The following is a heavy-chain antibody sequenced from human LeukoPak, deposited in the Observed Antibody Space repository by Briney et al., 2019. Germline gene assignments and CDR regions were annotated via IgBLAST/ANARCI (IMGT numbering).Heavy chain of an antibody. CDR3: AGRVGATWVDY. D-gene: IGHD1-26*01. CDR2: ISYDGSNK. V-gene: IGHV3-30-3*01. Sequence: GGSLRLSCAASGFTLSSYAMHWVRQAPGKGLGWVAVISYDGSNKYYADSVKGRFTISRDNSKNTLYLQMNSLRAEDTAVYYCAGRVGATWVDYWGQGTLVTVSS. J-gene: IGHJ4*02. CDR1: GFTLSSYA.